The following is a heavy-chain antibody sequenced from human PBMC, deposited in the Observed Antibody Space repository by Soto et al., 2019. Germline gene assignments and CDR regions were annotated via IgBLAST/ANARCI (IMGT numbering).Heavy chain of an antibody. D-gene: IGHD6-13*01. CDR3: ARERWGIAAQSVPSDYHYYGMDV. V-gene: IGHV1-18*04. CDR2: ISAYNGNT. J-gene: IGHJ6*02. Sequence: ASVKVSCKASGYTFTSYGISWVRQAPGQGLEWMGWISAYNGNTNYAQKLQGRVTMTTDTSTSTAYMELRSLRSDDTAVYYCARERWGIAAQSVPSDYHYYGMDVWGQGTTVTVSS. CDR1: GYTFTSYG.